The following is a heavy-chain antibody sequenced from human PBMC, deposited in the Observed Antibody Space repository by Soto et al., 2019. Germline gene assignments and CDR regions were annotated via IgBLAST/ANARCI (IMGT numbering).Heavy chain of an antibody. CDR2: ISSSSSYI. D-gene: IGHD3-9*01. Sequence: GGSLRLSCAASGFTFSSYSMNWVRQAPGKGLEWVSSISSSSSYIYYADSVKGRFTISRDNAKNSLYLQMNSLRAEDTAVYYCARSQKYFVHLPVPFLDAFDIWGQGTKVTVSS. CDR3: ARSQKYFVHLPVPFLDAFDI. V-gene: IGHV3-21*01. CDR1: GFTFSSYS. J-gene: IGHJ3*02.